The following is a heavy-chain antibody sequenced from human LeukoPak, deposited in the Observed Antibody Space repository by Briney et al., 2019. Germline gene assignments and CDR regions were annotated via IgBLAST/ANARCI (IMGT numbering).Heavy chain of an antibody. D-gene: IGHD5-18*01. CDR1: GFLFTSYG. Sequence: GGSLRLSCAASGFLFTSYGMHWVRQAPGKGLEWVAFIQFDGANKYYADSVKGRFTISRDNSKSTLYLQMNSLRADDTSLYYCVKDIRRGDNYGYDQFAYWGQGTLVTVSS. V-gene: IGHV3-30*02. CDR2: IQFDGANK. CDR3: VKDIRRGDNYGYDQFAY. J-gene: IGHJ4*02.